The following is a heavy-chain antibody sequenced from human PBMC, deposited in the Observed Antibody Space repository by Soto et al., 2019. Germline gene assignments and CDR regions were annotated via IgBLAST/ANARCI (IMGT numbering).Heavy chain of an antibody. Sequence: GASVKVSCKASGYTFTGYAMHWVRQAPGQRLEWMGWINAGNGNTKYSQKFQGRVTITRDTSASTAYMELSSLRSEDTAVYYCARGVAVAADFDYWGQGTLVTVSS. CDR1: GYTFTGYA. J-gene: IGHJ4*02. CDR3: ARGVAVAADFDY. V-gene: IGHV1-3*01. D-gene: IGHD6-19*01. CDR2: INAGNGNT.